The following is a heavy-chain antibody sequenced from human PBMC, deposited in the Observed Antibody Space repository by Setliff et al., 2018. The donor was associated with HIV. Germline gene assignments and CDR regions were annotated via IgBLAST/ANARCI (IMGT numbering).Heavy chain of an antibody. D-gene: IGHD4-17*01. CDR3: ARRFLTTVITLAFDL. V-gene: IGHV4-31*03. Sequence: PSETPSLTCTVSGGSIYSGGYYWSWIRQHPGKGLEWIGYIYYSGSTFYSPSLKSRVAMSIDTSKNQFSLKLSSVTAADTAVYYCARRFLTTVITLAFDLWGQGTMVTVSS. CDR2: IYYSGST. CDR1: GGSIYSGGYY. J-gene: IGHJ3*01.